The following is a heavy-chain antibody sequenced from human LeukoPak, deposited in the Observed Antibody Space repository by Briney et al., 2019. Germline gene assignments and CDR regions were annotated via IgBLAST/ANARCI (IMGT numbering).Heavy chain of an antibody. CDR2: IYYSGST. J-gene: IGHJ4*02. D-gene: IGHD6-13*01. V-gene: IGHV4-30-4*01. CDR3: AREGGSQQLVIDY. Sequence: SETLSLTCTVSGGSISSGDYYWSWIRQPPGKGLEWIGYIYYSGSTYYNPSLKSRVTISVGTSKNQFSLKLSSVTAADTAVYYCAREGGSQQLVIDYWGQGTLVTVSS. CDR1: GGSISSGDYY.